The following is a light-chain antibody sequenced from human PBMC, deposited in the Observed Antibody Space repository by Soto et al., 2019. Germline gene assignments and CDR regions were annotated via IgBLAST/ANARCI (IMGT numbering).Light chain of an antibody. J-gene: IGLJ1*01. CDR3: GTWDSSLSAYV. V-gene: IGLV1-51*01. CDR1: SSNIGNNY. Sequence: SVLTQLPSVSAAPGQKVTISCSGSSSNIGNNYVSWYQQLPGTAPKLLIYDNNKRPSGIPDRFSGSKSGTSATLGITGLQTGDEADYYCGTWDSSLSAYVFGTGTKVTVL. CDR2: DNN.